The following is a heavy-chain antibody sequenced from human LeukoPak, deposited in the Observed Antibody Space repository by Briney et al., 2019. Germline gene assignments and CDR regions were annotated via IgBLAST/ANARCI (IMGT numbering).Heavy chain of an antibody. CDR3: ARDGPNSSSYPSWFDP. Sequence: PGGSLRLSCAPSGFTFSSYSMNWVRQAPGKRLEWVSSISSSSSYIYYADSVKGRFTISRDNAKNSLYLQMNSLRAEDTAVYYCARDGPNSSSYPSWFDPWGQGTLVTVSS. CDR1: GFTFSSYS. CDR2: ISSSSSYI. J-gene: IGHJ5*02. V-gene: IGHV3-21*01. D-gene: IGHD6-6*01.